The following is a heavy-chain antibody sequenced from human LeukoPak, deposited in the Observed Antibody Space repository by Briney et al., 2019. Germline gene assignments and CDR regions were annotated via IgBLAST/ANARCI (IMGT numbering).Heavy chain of an antibody. D-gene: IGHD3-3*01. J-gene: IGHJ4*02. V-gene: IGHV3-21*01. Sequence: GGSLRLSCAASGFTFSSYSMNWVRQTPKKGLDWVSYISGTSTYIYYADSVKGRFTISRDNAKNSLYLQMNSLRAEDTAVNYCARSNDFWSAIDYWGQGTLVTVSS. CDR2: ISGTSTYI. CDR1: GFTFSSYS. CDR3: ARSNDFWSAIDY.